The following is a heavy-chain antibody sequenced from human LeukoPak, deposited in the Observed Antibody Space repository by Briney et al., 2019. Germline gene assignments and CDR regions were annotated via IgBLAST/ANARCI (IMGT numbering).Heavy chain of an antibody. CDR2: ISHDGKER. D-gene: IGHD1-26*01. J-gene: IGHJ4*02. Sequence: PGGSLRLSCVASGFTFSNYAMHWVRQAPGKGLEWAAVISHDGKERYYGGPAKDRFTISRDNSKNTLYLQMNSLRAEDTAVYYCARGHYGWELLRWYFDYWGQGTLVTVSS. CDR1: GFTFSNYA. V-gene: IGHV3-30*03. CDR3: ARGHYGWELLRWYFDY.